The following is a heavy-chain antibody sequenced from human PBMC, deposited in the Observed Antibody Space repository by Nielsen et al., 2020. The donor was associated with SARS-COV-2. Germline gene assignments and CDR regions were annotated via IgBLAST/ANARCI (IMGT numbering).Heavy chain of an antibody. J-gene: IGHJ6*02. V-gene: IGHV3-30*04. D-gene: IGHD1-26*01. CDR3: ANVRGDGMDV. CDR2: ISYDGSNK. Sequence: GSLKISCAASGFTFSSYAMHWVRQAPGKGLEWVAVISYDGSNKYYADSVKGRFTISRDNSKNTLYLQMNSLRAEDTAVYYCANVRGDGMDVWGQGTTVTVSS. CDR1: GFTFSSYA.